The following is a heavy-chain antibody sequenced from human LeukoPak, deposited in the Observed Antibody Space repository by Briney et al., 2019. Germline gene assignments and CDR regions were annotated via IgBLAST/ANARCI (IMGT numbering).Heavy chain of an antibody. J-gene: IGHJ4*02. Sequence: SETLSLTCAVYGGSFSGYYWSLIRQPPGKGLERIGEINHSGSTNYNPSLKSRVTISVDTSKNQFSLKLSSVTAADTAVYYCARGSYSSSWYFPTPTFGYWGQGTLVTVSS. V-gene: IGHV4-34*01. D-gene: IGHD6-13*01. CDR1: GGSFSGYY. CDR2: INHSGST. CDR3: ARGSYSSSWYFPTPTFGY.